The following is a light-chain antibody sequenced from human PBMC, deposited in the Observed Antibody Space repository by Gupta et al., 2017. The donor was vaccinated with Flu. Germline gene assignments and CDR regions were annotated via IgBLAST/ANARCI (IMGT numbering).Light chain of an antibody. J-gene: IGLJ3*02. Sequence: SYVLTQPTSVSVAPGQTARITCGGNNIGSKSVHWYQQKPGQAPILVVYDDSDRPSGIPERFSGSNSGNTATLTISRVEAGDEADYHCQVGHSGSDLWVFGGGTKLTVL. V-gene: IGLV3-21*02. CDR3: QVGHSGSDLWV. CDR1: NIGSKS. CDR2: DDS.